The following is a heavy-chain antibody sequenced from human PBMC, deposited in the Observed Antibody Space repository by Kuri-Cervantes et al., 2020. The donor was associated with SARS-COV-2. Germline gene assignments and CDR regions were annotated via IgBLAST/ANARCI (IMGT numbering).Heavy chain of an antibody. CDR1: GFTFSNYA. D-gene: IGHD2-21*01. CDR2: ISYDGSSK. Sequence: GESLKISCAVSGFTFSNYAMHWVRQAPGKGLEWVAVISYDGSSKYYADSVKGRFTISRDNSQNTLHLQMKSLRDEDTAIYYCAKDRAGVHDFWGQGTLVTVSS. V-gene: IGHV3-30-3*01. J-gene: IGHJ4*02. CDR3: AKDRAGVHDF.